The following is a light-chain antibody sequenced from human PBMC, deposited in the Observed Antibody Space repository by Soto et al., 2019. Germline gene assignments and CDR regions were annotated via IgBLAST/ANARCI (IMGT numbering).Light chain of an antibody. CDR1: QNVLSNY. CDR2: DTS. V-gene: IGKV3-15*01. J-gene: IGKJ4*01. Sequence: EIVLTQSPATLSLSPGERATLSCWASQNVLSNYLAWYQQKPGQTPRLLIYDTSARATGVPARFSGSRSGPEFTLTINSLQSEDFAIYYCQRYNNWPLTFGGGTKVDIK. CDR3: QRYNNWPLT.